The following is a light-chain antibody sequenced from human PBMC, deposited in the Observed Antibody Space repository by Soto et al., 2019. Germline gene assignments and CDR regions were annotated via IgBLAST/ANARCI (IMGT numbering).Light chain of an antibody. CDR2: GAS. Sequence: EFVLTQSPGKLSLSPGERATLSCRASQSISSGFLAWYQQKPGQAPRLLIYGASHRGTGIPDRFSGSGSGTDFTLTISRLEPEDFAVYYCQQYASSPPLTFGGGTKVEIK. CDR3: QQYASSPPLT. CDR1: QSISSGF. V-gene: IGKV3-20*01. J-gene: IGKJ4*01.